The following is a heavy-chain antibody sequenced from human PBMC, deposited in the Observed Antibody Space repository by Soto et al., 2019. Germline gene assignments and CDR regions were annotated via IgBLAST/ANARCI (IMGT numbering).Heavy chain of an antibody. Sequence: PSATLSLTCTVSASSITDASYWGWIRQPPGKWLEWIGSSHHGGGTYYNPSLKSRVTISVDTSKNQLSLKLTSVAAADAAVYYCAGVLSLGSTWYFDYWGQGTQVTVS. CDR2: SHHGGGT. CDR3: AGVLSLGSTWYFDY. D-gene: IGHD6-13*01. J-gene: IGHJ4*02. V-gene: IGHV4-38-2*02. CDR1: ASSITDASY.